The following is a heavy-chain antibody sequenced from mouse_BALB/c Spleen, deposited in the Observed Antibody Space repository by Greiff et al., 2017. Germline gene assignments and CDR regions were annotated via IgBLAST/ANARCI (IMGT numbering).Heavy chain of an antibody. D-gene: IGHD2-3*01. V-gene: IGHV5-17*02. CDR1: GFTFSSFG. CDR2: ISSGSSTI. Sequence: EVMLVESGGGLVQPGGSRTLSCAASGFTFSSFGMHWVRQAPEKGLEWVAYISSGSSTIYYADTVKGRFTISRDNPKNTLFLQMTSLRSEDTAMYYWARGDDGYSLCYYAMDYWGQGTSVTVSS. CDR3: ARGDDGYSLCYYAMDY. J-gene: IGHJ4*01.